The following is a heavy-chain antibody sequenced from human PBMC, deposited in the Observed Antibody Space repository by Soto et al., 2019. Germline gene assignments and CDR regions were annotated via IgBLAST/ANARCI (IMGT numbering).Heavy chain of an antibody. CDR3: ARQVTWIRNGNNDY. Sequence: SETLSLTCTVSGGSISSSSYYWGWIRQPPGKGLEWIGSIYYSGSTYYNPSLKSRVTISVDTSKNQFSLKLSSVTAADTAVYYCARQVTWIRNGNNDYWGQGTLVTVSS. V-gene: IGHV4-39*01. CDR1: GGSISSSSYY. D-gene: IGHD5-18*01. J-gene: IGHJ4*02. CDR2: IYYSGST.